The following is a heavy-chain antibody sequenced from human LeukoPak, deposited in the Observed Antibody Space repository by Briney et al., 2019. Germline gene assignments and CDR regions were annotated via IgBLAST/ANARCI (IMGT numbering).Heavy chain of an antibody. CDR3: ARDTVTTFRFRDYQHYGMDV. D-gene: IGHD4-17*01. J-gene: IGHJ6*02. Sequence: PGGPLRLSCAASGFTVSSNYMSWVRQAPGKGLEWVSVIYSGGSTYYADSVKGRFTISRDNSKNTLYLQMNSLRAEDTAVYHCARDTVTTFRFRDYQHYGMDVWGQGTTVTVSS. CDR2: IYSGGST. V-gene: IGHV3-53*01. CDR1: GFTVSSNY.